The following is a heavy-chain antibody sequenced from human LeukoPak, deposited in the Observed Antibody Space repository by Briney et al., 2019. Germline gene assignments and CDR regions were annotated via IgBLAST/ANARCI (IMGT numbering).Heavy chain of an antibody. V-gene: IGHV4-59*01. J-gene: IGHJ4*02. D-gene: IGHD2-15*01. CDR1: GGSISSYY. Sequence: PSETLSLTCTVSGGSISSYYWSWIRQPPGKGLEWIGYIYYSGSTHYNPSLKSRVTISVDTPKNQFSLKLSSVTAADTAVYYCARTSVPATRPFDYWGQGTLVTVSS. CDR2: IYYSGST. CDR3: ARTSVPATRPFDY.